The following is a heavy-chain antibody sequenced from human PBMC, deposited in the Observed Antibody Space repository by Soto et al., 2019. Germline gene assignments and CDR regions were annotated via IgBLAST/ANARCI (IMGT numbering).Heavy chain of an antibody. CDR1: GYRFTSYC. J-gene: IGHJ3*02. Sequence: PGESLKISCKGSGYRFTSYCIGWVRQLPGKGLKWMGIIYPGDSDTRYSPSFQGQVTISADKSISTAYLQCSSLKASDTAMYYCAGIAVAVLNDDFDIWGQETMVIVSS. CDR3: AGIAVAVLNDDFDI. D-gene: IGHD6-19*01. CDR2: IYPGDSDT. V-gene: IGHV5-51*01.